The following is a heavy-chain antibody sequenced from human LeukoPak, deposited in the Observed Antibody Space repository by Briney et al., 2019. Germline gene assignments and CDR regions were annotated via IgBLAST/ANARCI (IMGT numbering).Heavy chain of an antibody. D-gene: IGHD4-17*01. V-gene: IGHV4-59*12. J-gene: IGHJ4*02. CDR1: GGSIGSYY. Sequence: SETLSLTCTVSGGSIGSYYWSWIRQPPGKGLECIGHVYYSGSTDYNPSLKSRLTISVDSSMNQFSLKLSSVTAADTAVYYCARAWDYGDYVDYWGQGTLVTVSS. CDR3: ARAWDYGDYVDY. CDR2: VYYSGST.